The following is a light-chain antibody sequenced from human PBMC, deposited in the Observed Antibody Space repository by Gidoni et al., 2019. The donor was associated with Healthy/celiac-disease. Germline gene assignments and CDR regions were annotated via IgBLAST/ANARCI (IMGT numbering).Light chain of an antibody. CDR2: DAS. V-gene: IGKV3D-11*01. CDR1: QGVSSY. CDR3: QQRS. J-gene: IGKJ4*01. Sequence: EIVLTQSPATLSLSPGERATLSCRASQGVSSYVAWYQQKPGQAPRLLIYDASNRATGIPARFSGRGPGTDFTLTIRSLEPEDFAVYYCQQRSFXGXTKVXIK.